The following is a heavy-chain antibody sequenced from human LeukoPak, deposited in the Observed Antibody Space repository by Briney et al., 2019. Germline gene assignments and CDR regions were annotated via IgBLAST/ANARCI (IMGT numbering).Heavy chain of an antibody. V-gene: IGHV3-30*02. D-gene: IGHD2-2*01. CDR3: ARRLGCSSTSCYEYWFDP. CDR2: IRYDGSNK. Sequence: GGSLRLSCAASGFTFSSYGMHGVRQAPGKGLEWVAFIRYDGSNKYYADSVKGRFTISRDNAKNSLYLQMNSLRAEDTAVYYCARRLGCSSTSCYEYWFDPWGQGTLVTVSS. J-gene: IGHJ5*02. CDR1: GFTFSSYG.